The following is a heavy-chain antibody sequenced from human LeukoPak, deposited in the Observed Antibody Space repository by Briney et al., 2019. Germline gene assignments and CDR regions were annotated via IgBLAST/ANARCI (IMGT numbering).Heavy chain of an antibody. D-gene: IGHD6-13*01. CDR2: IRGDGDST. CDR1: GLTLDDYA. V-gene: IGHV3-43*02. CDR3: VKDCGISWYGAFDY. J-gene: IGHJ4*02. Sequence: GGSLRLSCAASGLTLDDYAMHWVRQAPGKGLEWVSLIRGDGDSTYYADSVKGRFTISRDNSKDSLYLQMNSLRIEDAALYYCVKDCGISWYGAFDYWGQGTLVTVSS.